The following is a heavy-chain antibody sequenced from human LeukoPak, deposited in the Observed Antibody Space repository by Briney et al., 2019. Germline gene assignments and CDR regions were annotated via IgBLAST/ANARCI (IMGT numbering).Heavy chain of an antibody. CDR3: ARAVGGDGSGSL. CDR1: GDSISTYY. CDR2: IYYRVTS. J-gene: IGHJ4*02. D-gene: IGHD3-10*01. V-gene: IGHV4-59*07. Sequence: PSDTLSLTCTVSGDSISTYYWSWIRQPPGKALEWIGYIYYRVTSDYNPSLKSRVTMSVDMSTRQISLKLSSVTAAETAVYYCARAVGGDGSGSLWGPGTLVTVSS.